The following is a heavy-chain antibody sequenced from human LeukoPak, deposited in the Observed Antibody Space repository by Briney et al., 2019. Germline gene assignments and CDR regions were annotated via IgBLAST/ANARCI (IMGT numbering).Heavy chain of an antibody. CDR1: GFTFSSYW. D-gene: IGHD6-19*01. CDR3: AKDEVAVGGIGLVHP. V-gene: IGHV3-74*01. Sequence: GGSLRLSCAASGFTFSSYWMHWVRQAPGKGLVWVSRIKSDGSSTSYADSVKGRFTVSRDDAKNTLYLQMNSLRVEDTAVYYRAKDEVAVGGIGLVHPWGPGTLVTVSS. J-gene: IGHJ5*02. CDR2: IKSDGSST.